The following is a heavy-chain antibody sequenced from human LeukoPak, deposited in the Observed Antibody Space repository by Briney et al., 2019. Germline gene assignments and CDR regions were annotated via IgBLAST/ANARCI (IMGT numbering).Heavy chain of an antibody. D-gene: IGHD4-23*01. CDR2: IYYSGST. CDR3: ARDPVVANYYYYGMDV. CDR1: GGSISSGDYY. Sequence: SQTLSLTCTVSGGSISSGDYYWSWIRQPPGKGLEWIGYIYYSGSTYYNPSLKSRVTISVDTSKNQFSLKLSSVTAADTAVYYCARDPVVANYYYYGMDVWGQGTTVTVSS. J-gene: IGHJ6*02. V-gene: IGHV4-30-4*01.